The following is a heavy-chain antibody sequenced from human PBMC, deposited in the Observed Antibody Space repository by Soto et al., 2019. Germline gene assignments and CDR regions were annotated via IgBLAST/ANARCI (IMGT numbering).Heavy chain of an antibody. CDR1: EYTFTRYD. Sequence: GASVKVSCTASEYTFTRYDINWVRQATGQGLEWMGWMNPHNGNTGYVQKFQGRVTMTRDTSTKTAYMELRSLKLDDTAVYYCARGSVLRYFDWSTAFDLWGQGTLVTVSS. V-gene: IGHV1-8*01. D-gene: IGHD3-9*01. CDR3: ARGSVLRYFDWSTAFDL. CDR2: MNPHNGNT. J-gene: IGHJ4*02.